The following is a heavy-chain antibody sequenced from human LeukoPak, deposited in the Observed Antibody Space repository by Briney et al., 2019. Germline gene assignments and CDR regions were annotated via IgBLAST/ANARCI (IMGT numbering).Heavy chain of an antibody. D-gene: IGHD3-10*01. CDR1: GFTFSSYT. Sequence: PGGSLRLSCAASGFTFSSYTMNWVRQPPGKGLEWVSNIGTSSTTIYYADSVKGRFTISRDNAKNSLYLQMNSLRAEDTALYYCAKELYYYGSGSYYNPSDYWGQGTLVTVSS. V-gene: IGHV3-48*04. CDR2: IGTSSTTI. CDR3: AKELYYYGSGSYYNPSDY. J-gene: IGHJ4*02.